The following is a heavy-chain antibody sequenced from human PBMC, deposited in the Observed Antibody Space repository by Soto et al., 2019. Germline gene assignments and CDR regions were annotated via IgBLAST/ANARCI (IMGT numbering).Heavy chain of an antibody. V-gene: IGHV3-48*03. CDR2: ISSSGSTI. J-gene: IGHJ6*02. CDR3: ARVITMVHYYYGMDV. Sequence: GGSLRLSCAASGFTFSSYEMNWVRQAPGKGLEWVSYISSSGSTIYYADSVKGRFTISRDNAKNSLYLQMNSLRAEDTAVYYCARVITMVHYYYGMDVWGQGTTVTVSS. D-gene: IGHD3-10*01. CDR1: GFTFSSYE.